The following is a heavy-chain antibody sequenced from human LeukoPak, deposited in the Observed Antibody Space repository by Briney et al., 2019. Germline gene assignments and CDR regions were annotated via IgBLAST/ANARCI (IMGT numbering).Heavy chain of an antibody. CDR3: ASVVVPAS. Sequence: PSETLSLTCAVYGGSFSGYYWSWIRQPPGKGLEWIGEINHSGSTNYNPSLKSRVTISVDTSKNQFSLKLSSVTAADTAVYYCASVVVPASWGQGTLVTASS. D-gene: IGHD2-2*01. CDR2: INHSGST. CDR1: GGSFSGYY. J-gene: IGHJ4*02. V-gene: IGHV4-34*01.